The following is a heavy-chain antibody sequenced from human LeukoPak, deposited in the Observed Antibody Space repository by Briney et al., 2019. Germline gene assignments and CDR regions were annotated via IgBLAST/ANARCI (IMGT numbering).Heavy chain of an antibody. V-gene: IGHV1-3*02. CDR1: GYTFTNYA. CDR3: ARGSNYAFDI. CDR2: SNAGNTNT. J-gene: IGHJ3*02. D-gene: IGHD1-26*01. Sequence: ASVKVSCKASGYTFTNYATHWVRQAPGQRLEWMAWSNAGNTNTKYSQEFQGRVTITRDTSASTAYMELSSLRSEDMAVYYCARGSNYAFDIWGQGPMVTVAS.